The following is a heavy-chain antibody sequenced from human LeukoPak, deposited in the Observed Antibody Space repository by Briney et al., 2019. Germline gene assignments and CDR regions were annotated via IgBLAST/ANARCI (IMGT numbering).Heavy chain of an antibody. Sequence: GRSLRLSCAASGFTFDDYAMHWVRQAPGKGLEWVSGISWNSGSIDYADSVKGRFTISRDNAKNSLYLQMNSLRAEDTALYYCAKGVSGYQGGWFDPWGQGTLVTVSS. CDR1: GFTFDDYA. CDR2: ISWNSGSI. J-gene: IGHJ5*02. D-gene: IGHD3-22*01. V-gene: IGHV3-9*01. CDR3: AKGVSGYQGGWFDP.